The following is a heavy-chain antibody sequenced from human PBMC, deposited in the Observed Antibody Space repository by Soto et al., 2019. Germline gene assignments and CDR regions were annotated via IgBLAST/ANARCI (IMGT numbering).Heavy chain of an antibody. Sequence: QVQLQESGPGLVKPSQTLSLTCTVSGGSISSGDYYWSWTRQPPGKGLEWIGYIDYSGSTYYNPSLMSGVTISVATSKNQFSLMLSSVTAADTAVYYCARGYSRSWFDDWGQGTLVTVSS. J-gene: IGHJ4*02. D-gene: IGHD6-13*01. V-gene: IGHV4-30-4*01. CDR1: GGSISSGDYY. CDR3: ARGYSRSWFDD. CDR2: IDYSGST.